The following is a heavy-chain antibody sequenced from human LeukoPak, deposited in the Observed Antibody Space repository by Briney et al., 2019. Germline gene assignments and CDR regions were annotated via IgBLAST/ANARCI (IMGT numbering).Heavy chain of an antibody. J-gene: IGHJ5*02. Sequence: GTLRLSCAASGFTFSSYGMSWVRQAPGKGLEWVSGIIGSGDNTYYADSVKGRFTISRDNSKNTLYLQMNSLRADDTAVYYCAKGGLVHRFDPWGQGTLVTVSS. CDR3: AKGGLVHRFDP. V-gene: IGHV3-23*01. CDR2: IIGSGDNT. CDR1: GFTFSSYG.